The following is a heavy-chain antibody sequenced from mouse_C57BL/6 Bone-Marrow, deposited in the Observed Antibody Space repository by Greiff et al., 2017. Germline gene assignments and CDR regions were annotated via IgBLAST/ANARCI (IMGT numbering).Heavy chain of an antibody. Sequence: VQLQQSGAELVRPGASVKLSCTASGFNIKDDYMHWVKQRPEQGLEWIGWIDPENGDTEYASKFQGKATITADTSSNTAYLQLSSLKSEDTAVDYCTHDGYYKCFAYWGQGTLVTVSA. CDR1: GFNIKDDY. D-gene: IGHD2-3*01. CDR2: IDPENGDT. J-gene: IGHJ3*01. CDR3: THDGYYKCFAY. V-gene: IGHV14-4*01.